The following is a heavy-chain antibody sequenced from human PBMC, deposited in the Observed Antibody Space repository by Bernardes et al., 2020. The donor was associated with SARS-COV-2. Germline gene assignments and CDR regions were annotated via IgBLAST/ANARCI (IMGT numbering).Heavy chain of an antibody. CDR2: ISYDGNDH. D-gene: IGHD5-18*01. V-gene: IGHV3-30*18. Sequence: GGSLRLSCAASGFTFNIYGMHWVRQAPGKGLEWVVLISYDGNDHYYADSVKDRFTISRDNSNNTLYLQMHSLTAEDTAVYFCAKVGTTMVTTPFDSWGRGTLVTVSS. CDR1: GFTFNIYG. J-gene: IGHJ4*02. CDR3: AKVGTTMVTTPFDS.